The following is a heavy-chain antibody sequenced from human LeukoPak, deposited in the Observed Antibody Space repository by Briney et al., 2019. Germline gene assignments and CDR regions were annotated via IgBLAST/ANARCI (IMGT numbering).Heavy chain of an antibody. CDR3: ARGFLTGYYDAFDI. Sequence: GGSLRLSCAASGFTVSSNYMSWVRQAPGKGLEWVSVIYSGGSTYYADSVKGRFTISRRNSKNTLYLQMNSLRAEDTAVYYCARGFLTGYYDAFDIWGQGTMVTVSS. CDR2: IYSGGST. V-gene: IGHV3-53*04. J-gene: IGHJ3*02. CDR1: GFTVSSNY. D-gene: IGHD3-9*01.